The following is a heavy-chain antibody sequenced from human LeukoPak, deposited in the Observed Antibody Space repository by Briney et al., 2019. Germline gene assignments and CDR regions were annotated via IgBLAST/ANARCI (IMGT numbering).Heavy chain of an antibody. D-gene: IGHD3-9*01. CDR1: GGTFSSYA. Sequence: SVKVSCKASGGTFSSYAISWVRQAPGQGLEWMGGIIPIFGTANYAQKFQGRVTITADESTRTAYMELSSLRSEDTAVYYCARATYYDILTGYYPYYYYGMDVWGKGTTVTVSS. CDR3: ARATYYDILTGYYPYYYYGMDV. V-gene: IGHV1-69*13. CDR2: IIPIFGTA. J-gene: IGHJ6*04.